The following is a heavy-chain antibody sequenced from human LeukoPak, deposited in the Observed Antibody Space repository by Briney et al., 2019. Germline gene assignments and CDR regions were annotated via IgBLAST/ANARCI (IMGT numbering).Heavy chain of an antibody. Sequence: GASVKVSCKASGYTFTSYYMHWVRQAPGQGLEWMGWINPNSGGTNYAQKFQGRVTMTRDTSISTAYMELSRLRSDDTAVYYCATNHDYGDHEDYWGQGTLVTVSS. D-gene: IGHD4-17*01. CDR1: GYTFTSYY. V-gene: IGHV1-2*02. J-gene: IGHJ4*02. CDR3: ATNHDYGDHEDY. CDR2: INPNSGGT.